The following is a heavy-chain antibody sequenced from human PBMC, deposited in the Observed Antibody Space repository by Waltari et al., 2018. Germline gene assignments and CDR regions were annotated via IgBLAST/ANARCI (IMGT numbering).Heavy chain of an antibody. J-gene: IGHJ4*02. Sequence: EVQVLDSGGGFVQPGGTLRLSCEASGFTLNKYPMIWVRHAPGKGLQWVSAINVGRGGDTDYAESVKGRFTISRDDSKNMVFLQMSGLRVEDTATYYCAKKGDGSGWYWDSWGQGTLVTV. CDR2: INVGRGGDT. D-gene: IGHD6-19*01. V-gene: IGHV3-23*01. CDR1: GFTLNKYP. CDR3: AKKGDGSGWYWDS.